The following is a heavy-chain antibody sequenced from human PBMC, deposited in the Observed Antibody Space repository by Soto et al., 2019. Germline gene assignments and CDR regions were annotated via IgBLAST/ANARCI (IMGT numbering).Heavy chain of an antibody. V-gene: IGHV5-51*01. J-gene: IGHJ4*02. CDR1: GYRFTKYW. CDR2: IYPGDSDT. CDR3: ATLGEYSTSWDFDY. D-gene: IGHD6-13*01. Sequence: EVQLVQSGAEVKKAGESLKISCKGSGYRFTKYWIGWVRQMPGKGLEWMGIIYPGDSDTRNSPSFQGQVTISVDKSISTAYLQWSSLQASDTAMYYCATLGEYSTSWDFDYWGQGTLVTVSS.